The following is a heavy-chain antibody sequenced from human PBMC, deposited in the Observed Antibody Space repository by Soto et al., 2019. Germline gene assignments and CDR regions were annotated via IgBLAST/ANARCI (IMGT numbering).Heavy chain of an antibody. CDR3: AREDIVATLDY. V-gene: IGHV3-66*01. J-gene: IGHJ4*02. CDR2: IYSGGST. D-gene: IGHD5-12*01. Sequence: PGGSLRLSCAASGFTVSSNYMSWVRQAPGKGLEWVSVIYSGGSTYYADSVKGRFTISRDNSKNTLYLQMNSLRAEDTAVYYCAREDIVATLDYWGQGTLVTVSS. CDR1: GFTVSSNY.